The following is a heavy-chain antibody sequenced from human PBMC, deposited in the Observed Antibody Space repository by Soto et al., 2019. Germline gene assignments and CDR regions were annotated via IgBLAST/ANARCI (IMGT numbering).Heavy chain of an antibody. CDR3: AKDGSPQYNYYYYGMDV. CDR1: VFTFSIYG. CDR2: ISYDGSNK. Sequence: PWGSLRVSCASSVFTFSIYGMPWVRQAPGKGLEWVAVISYDGSNKYYADSVKGRFTISRDNSKNTLYLQMKSLRAEDTAVYYCAKDGSPQYNYYYYGMDVWGQGTTVTVSS. V-gene: IGHV3-30*18. J-gene: IGHJ6*01. D-gene: IGHD4-4*01.